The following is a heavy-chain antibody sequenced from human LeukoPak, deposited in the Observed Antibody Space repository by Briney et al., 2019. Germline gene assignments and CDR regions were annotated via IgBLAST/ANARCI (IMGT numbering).Heavy chain of an antibody. Sequence: SSETLSLTCTVSGGSISNYYWSWIRQPAGKGLEWIGRIYNSGGANYNPSLKSRVTMSVDTSRNQFFLNLSSVTAADTAVYYCARGLAYITGWYFDYWGQGILVTVSS. V-gene: IGHV4-4*07. J-gene: IGHJ4*02. CDR1: GGSISNYY. CDR2: IYNSGGA. CDR3: ARGLAYITGWYFDY. D-gene: IGHD6-19*01.